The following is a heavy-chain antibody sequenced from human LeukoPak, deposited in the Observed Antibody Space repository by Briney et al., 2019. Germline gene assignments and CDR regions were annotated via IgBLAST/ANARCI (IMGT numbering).Heavy chain of an antibody. J-gene: IGHJ4*02. CDR3: AGSTCSGGSCYSGDYFDY. CDR1: GGSISSSNW. Sequence: SETLSLTCAVSGGSISSSNWWRWVRQPPGKGLEWIGEIYHSGSTNYNPSLKSRVTISVDKSKNQFSLKLSSVTAADTAVYYCAGSTCSGGSCYSGDYFDYWGQGTLVTVSP. V-gene: IGHV4-4*02. D-gene: IGHD2-15*01. CDR2: IYHSGST.